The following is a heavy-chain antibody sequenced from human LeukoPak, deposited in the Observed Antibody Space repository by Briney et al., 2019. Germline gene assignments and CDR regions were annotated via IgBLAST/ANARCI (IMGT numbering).Heavy chain of an antibody. CDR3: ARTNQIAETAFDI. Sequence: AETLSLTCTVSGVAISGYYWSWIRQPPGKGLEWIGYIFYSGTTNYNPSLQSRVNISVDTSKKQFSLKLSSVTAADTAVYYCARTNQIAETAFDIWGQGTMVNVSS. CDR1: GVAISGYY. J-gene: IGHJ3*02. D-gene: IGHD1-14*01. V-gene: IGHV4-59*01. CDR2: IFYSGTT.